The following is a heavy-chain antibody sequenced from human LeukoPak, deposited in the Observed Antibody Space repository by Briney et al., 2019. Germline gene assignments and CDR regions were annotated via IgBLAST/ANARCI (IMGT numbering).Heavy chain of an antibody. J-gene: IGHJ6*03. V-gene: IGHV4-39*01. D-gene: IGHD3-10*01. Sequence: PSETLSLTCTVSGGSISSSSYYWGWIRQPPGTGLEWIGSIYYSGSTYYNPSLKSRVTISVDTSKNQFSLKLSPVTAADTAVYYCARWFGEEWYYYYYMDVWGKGTTVTVSS. CDR1: GGSISSSSYY. CDR3: ARWFGEEWYYYYYMDV. CDR2: IYYSGST.